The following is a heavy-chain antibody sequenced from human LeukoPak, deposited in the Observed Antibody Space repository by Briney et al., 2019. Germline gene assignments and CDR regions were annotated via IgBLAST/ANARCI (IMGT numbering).Heavy chain of an antibody. J-gene: IGHJ5*02. CDR1: GYTFTSYY. V-gene: IGHV1-46*01. Sequence: ASVKVSCKASGYTFTSYYMHWVRQAPGQGLEWMGIINPSGGSTSYAQKFQGRVTMTRDTSTSTVYMELSSLRSEDTAVYYCARAEFPYYYDTYWFDPWGQGTLVTVSS. CDR2: INPSGGST. D-gene: IGHD3-22*01. CDR3: ARAEFPYYYDTYWFDP.